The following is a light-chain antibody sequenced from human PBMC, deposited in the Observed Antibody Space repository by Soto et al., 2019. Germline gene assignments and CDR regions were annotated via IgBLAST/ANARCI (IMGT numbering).Light chain of an antibody. V-gene: IGKV4-1*01. Sequence: DIVMTQSPDSLAVSLGERANINCKSSRNLLYSSDNKNYLDWYQQKPGQPPKLLIYWASTRESGVPDRFSGSGSWKEFTLTISSLQAEDVEVYYCHQYYSAPQTFGQGTKVEFK. J-gene: IGKJ1*01. CDR3: HQYYSAPQT. CDR1: RNLLYSSDNKNY. CDR2: WAS.